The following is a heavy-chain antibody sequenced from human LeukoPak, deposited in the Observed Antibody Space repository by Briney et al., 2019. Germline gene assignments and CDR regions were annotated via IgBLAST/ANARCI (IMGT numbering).Heavy chain of an antibody. V-gene: IGHV4-4*07. CDR3: ARGPQHTSYYYDSSGFRNWFDP. D-gene: IGHD3-22*01. J-gene: IGHJ5*02. Sequence: SETLSLTCTVSGGSIRSYYWSWIRQPAGKGLEWIGRIYTSGSTNYNPSLKSRVTMSVDTSKNQFSLKLSSVTAADTAVYYCARGPQHTSYYYDSSGFRNWFDPWGKGTLVTVSS. CDR1: GGSIRSYY. CDR2: IYTSGST.